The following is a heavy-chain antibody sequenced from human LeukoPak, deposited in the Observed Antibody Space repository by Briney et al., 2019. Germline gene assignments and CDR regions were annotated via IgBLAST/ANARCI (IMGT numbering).Heavy chain of an antibody. CDR2: IWYDGRNE. CDR3: ARRHDQNSGSFDY. Sequence: PGRSLRLSCVASGFTFSNYGMHWVRQAPGKGLQWVALIWYDGRNEYYADSVKGRFTISRDNSKNTLYLQMNSLRGEDTAVYYCARRHDQNSGSFDYWGRGTLVTVSS. J-gene: IGHJ4*02. CDR1: GFTFSNYG. D-gene: IGHD3-22*01. V-gene: IGHV3-33*01.